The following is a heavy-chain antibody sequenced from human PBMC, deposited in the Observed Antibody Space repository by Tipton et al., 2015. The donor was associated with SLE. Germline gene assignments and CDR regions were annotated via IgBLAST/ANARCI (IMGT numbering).Heavy chain of an antibody. CDR2: TNPNTGAS. D-gene: IGHD7-27*01. CDR3: AREGRRAGDYHFAF. V-gene: IGHV1-2*02. CDR1: GYLFTDYY. Sequence: QLVQSGGELKRPGASVRVSCAASGYLFTDYYMHWVRQAPGQGLEWMGWTNPNTGASIYAQKFRGRVTMTRDAVTNTAYMEMTSLTSDDTAMYYCAREGRRAGDYHFAFWGQGTLVAVSS. J-gene: IGHJ4*02.